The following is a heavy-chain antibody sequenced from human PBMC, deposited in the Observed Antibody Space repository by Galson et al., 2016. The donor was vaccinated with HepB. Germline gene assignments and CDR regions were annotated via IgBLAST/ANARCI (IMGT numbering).Heavy chain of an antibody. V-gene: IGHV3-13*01. J-gene: IGHJ6*04. D-gene: IGHD1/OR15-1a*01. CDR1: GFTFSFYD. CDR3: VRGNALWNTPWTYGLDV. Sequence: SLRLSCAASGFTFSFYDMHWVRQVPGKGLEWISSISTDPGDTYYSTSVKGRFTISRDNAKNSLFLHMSSLRAGDTAVYYCVRGNALWNTPWTYGLDVWGKGTTVTVSS. CDR2: ISTDPGDT.